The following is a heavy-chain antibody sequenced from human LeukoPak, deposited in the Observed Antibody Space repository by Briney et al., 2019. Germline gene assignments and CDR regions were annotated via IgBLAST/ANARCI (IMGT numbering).Heavy chain of an antibody. V-gene: IGHV4-39*01. Sequence: SETLSLTCTVSGGSISSSSYYWGWIRQPPGKGLEWIGSIYYSGSTYYNPSLKSRVTISVDTSKNQFSLKLSSVTAADTAVYYCARQIQSFDAFDIWGQGTMVTVSS. CDR3: ARQIQSFDAFDI. J-gene: IGHJ3*02. CDR1: GGSISSSSYY. CDR2: IYYSGST. D-gene: IGHD5-24*01.